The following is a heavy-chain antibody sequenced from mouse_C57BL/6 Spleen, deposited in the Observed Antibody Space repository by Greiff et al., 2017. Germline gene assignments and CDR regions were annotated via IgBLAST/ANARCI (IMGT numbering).Heavy chain of an antibody. J-gene: IGHJ1*03. CDR1: GISITTGNYR. V-gene: IGHV3-5*01. CDR3: ARGNDYDGYFDV. Sequence: EVKLMESGPGLVKPSQTVFLTCTVTGISITTGNYRWSWIRQFPGNKLEWIGYIYYSGTITYNPSLTSRTTITRDTPKNQFFLEMNSLTAEDTATYYCARGNDYDGYFDVWGTGTTVTVSS. CDR2: IYYSGTI. D-gene: IGHD2-4*01.